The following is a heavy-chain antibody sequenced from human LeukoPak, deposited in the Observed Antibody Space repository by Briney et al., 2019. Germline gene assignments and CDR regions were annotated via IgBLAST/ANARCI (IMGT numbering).Heavy chain of an antibody. CDR1: GGSVRSTSDC. V-gene: IGHV4-39*01. CDR2: IYSSGTT. D-gene: IGHD3-22*01. Sequence: SETLSLTCSVFGGSVRSTSDCWGWIRQPPGKGLEYIGSIYSSGTTYYNPSLKSRVSMSVDVSNNQFSLKLSSVTAADTAVYYCARHYYDSSGSRRDYYFDYWGPGALVTVSS. J-gene: IGHJ4*02. CDR3: ARHYYDSSGSRRDYYFDY.